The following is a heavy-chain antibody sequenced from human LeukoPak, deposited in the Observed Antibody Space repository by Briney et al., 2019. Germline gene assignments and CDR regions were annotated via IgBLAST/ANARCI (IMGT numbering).Heavy chain of an antibody. CDR3: ARDRRNRAVDGKRFYYYGLDV. J-gene: IGHJ6*02. V-gene: IGHV3-23*01. Sequence: GGSLRLSCAASGFNFRSHAMNWVRQAPGKGLEWVSSISAIGDSTHYADSVRGRFTISRDNSGNTVFLQMNSLRADDTALYYCARDRRNRAVDGKRFYYYGLDVWGQGTTVNVYS. CDR2: ISAIGDST. CDR1: GFNFRSHA. D-gene: IGHD6-19*01.